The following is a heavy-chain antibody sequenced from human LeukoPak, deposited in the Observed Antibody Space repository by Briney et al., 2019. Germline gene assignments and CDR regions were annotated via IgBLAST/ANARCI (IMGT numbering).Heavy chain of an antibody. J-gene: IGHJ4*02. CDR3: ARQRYCSGGSCHPPDY. Sequence: KASETLSLTCTVSGGSISSYYWSWIRQPPGKGLEWIGYIYCSGSTNYNPSLKSRVTISVDTSKNQFSLKLSSVTAADTAVYYCARQRYCSGGSCHPPDYWGQGTLVTVSS. CDR1: GGSISSYY. CDR2: IYCSGST. D-gene: IGHD2-15*01. V-gene: IGHV4-59*01.